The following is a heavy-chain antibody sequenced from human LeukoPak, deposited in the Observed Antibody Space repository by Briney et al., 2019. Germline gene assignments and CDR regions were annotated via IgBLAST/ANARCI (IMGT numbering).Heavy chain of an antibody. CDR2: ISSSSSYI. Sequence: PGGSLRLSCAASGFTFSSYSMNWVRQAPGKGLEWVSSISSSSSYIYYADSVKGRFTISRDNAKNSLYLQMNSLRAEDTAVYYCARALPAGCSGGSCHLDHYYYYMDVWGKGTTVTVFS. V-gene: IGHV3-21*01. D-gene: IGHD2-15*01. CDR1: GFTFSSYS. J-gene: IGHJ6*03. CDR3: ARALPAGCSGGSCHLDHYYYYMDV.